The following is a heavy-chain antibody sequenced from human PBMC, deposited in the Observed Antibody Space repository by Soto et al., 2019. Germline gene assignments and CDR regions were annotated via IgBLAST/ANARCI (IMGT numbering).Heavy chain of an antibody. V-gene: IGHV3-23*01. CDR3: AKESTIFGVA. CDR1: GFTFSSYA. CDR2: ISGSGGST. Sequence: VESLRLSGAASGFTFSSYAMSWVRQAPGKGLEWVSAISGSGGSTYYADSVKGRFTISRDNSKNTLYLQMNSLRAEDTAVYYCAKESTIFGVAWGQGTLVTVSS. J-gene: IGHJ4*02. D-gene: IGHD3-3*01.